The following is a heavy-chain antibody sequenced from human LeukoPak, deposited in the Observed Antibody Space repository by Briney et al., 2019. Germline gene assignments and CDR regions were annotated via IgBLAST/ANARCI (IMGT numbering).Heavy chain of an antibody. CDR3: KSSLVGTFDS. V-gene: IGHV3-64D*06. J-gene: IGHJ4*02. D-gene: IGHD6-13*01. CDR2: ISSNGGGT. Sequence: QPGGSLRLSCSASGFTFSTYAMHWVRQAPGKGLEYVSAISSNGGGTYYADSVKGRFTISRDNSKNTLYLQMSSLRPEDTAVYYCKSSLVGTFDSWGQGTLVTVSS. CDR1: GFTFSTYA.